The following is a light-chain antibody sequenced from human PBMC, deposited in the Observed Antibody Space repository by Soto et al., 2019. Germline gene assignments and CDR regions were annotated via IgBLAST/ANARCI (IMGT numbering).Light chain of an antibody. CDR3: QQRYNWPLT. V-gene: IGKV3-11*01. Sequence: EIVLTQSPAMLSFSPVERSTLSCRASQSISSSLAWYQQKPGQAPRLLIYAASNGATGIPARFSGTGSGTDFTLTISSLEPEDFAVYYCQQRYNWPLTFGGGTKVDIK. CDR1: QSISSS. CDR2: AAS. J-gene: IGKJ4*01.